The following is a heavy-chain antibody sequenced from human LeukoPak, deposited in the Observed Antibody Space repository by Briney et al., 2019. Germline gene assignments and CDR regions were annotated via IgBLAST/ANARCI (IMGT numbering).Heavy chain of an antibody. CDR3: AKSIPRGAAVRIFDY. CDR2: ISCSCGST. V-gene: IGHV3-23*01. Sequence: GGSLRLSCAASGFTFSSYAMSWVRQAPGKGLEWVSAISCSCGSTYYAESVKGRFTISRDNSKDTLYLQKSSLRAEDTAVYCCAKSIPRGAAVRIFDYWGQRTLVTVSS. D-gene: IGHD6-13*01. J-gene: IGHJ4*02. CDR1: GFTFSSYA.